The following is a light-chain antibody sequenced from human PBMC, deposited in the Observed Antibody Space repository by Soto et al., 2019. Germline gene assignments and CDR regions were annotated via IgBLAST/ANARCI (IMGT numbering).Light chain of an antibody. Sequence: QSVLTQPPSASGTPGQRVTISCSGSSSNIGSNFVSWYQQLPGTAPKLLIYKNNQRPSGVPDRFSGSKSGTSASLAISGLRSEDEADYYCTAWDDSLSGHVSGAGTKVTVL. CDR1: SSNIGSNF. V-gene: IGLV1-47*01. CDR3: TAWDDSLSGHV. CDR2: KNN. J-gene: IGLJ1*01.